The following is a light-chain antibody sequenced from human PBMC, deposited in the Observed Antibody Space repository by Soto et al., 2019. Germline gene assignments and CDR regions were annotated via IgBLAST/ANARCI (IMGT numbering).Light chain of an antibody. J-gene: IGLJ3*02. CDR3: SSYTSSSTLEWV. V-gene: IGLV2-14*01. CDR2: EVS. CDR1: SSDVGGYNY. Sequence: QSALTQPASVAGSPGQSITISCTGTSSDVGGYNYVFWYQQHPGKAPKLMIYEVSNRPSGVSNRFSGSKSGNTASLTISGLQAEDEADYYCSSYTSSSTLEWVFGGGTKLTVL.